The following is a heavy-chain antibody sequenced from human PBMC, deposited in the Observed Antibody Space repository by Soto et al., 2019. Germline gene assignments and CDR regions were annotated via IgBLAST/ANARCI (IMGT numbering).Heavy chain of an antibody. Sequence: GGSLRLSCEASGFTFSIYGMHWVRQAPGKGLEWVGIIWYDGSNKYYADSVRGRFTISRDNSKNTVYLQMNSLRVEDTAVYYCAREEPRYYHGTTGHYGMDVWGQGTTVTVSS. V-gene: IGHV3-33*01. CDR3: AREEPRYYHGTTGHYGMDV. CDR2: IWYDGSNK. D-gene: IGHD1-7*01. J-gene: IGHJ6*02. CDR1: GFTFSIYG.